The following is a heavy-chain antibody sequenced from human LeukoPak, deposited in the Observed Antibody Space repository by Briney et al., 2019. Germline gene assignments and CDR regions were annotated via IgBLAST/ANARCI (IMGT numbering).Heavy chain of an antibody. Sequence: SETLSLTCTVSGGSISSYYGSWIRQPPGKGLEWIGYIYTSGRTNYNPSLKSRVTISVDTSKNQFSLKLSSVTAADAAVYYCARHGDGYNLRAWFDPWGQGTLVTVSS. CDR3: ARHGDGYNLRAWFDP. CDR1: GGSISSYY. J-gene: IGHJ5*02. CDR2: IYTSGRT. D-gene: IGHD5-24*01. V-gene: IGHV4-4*09.